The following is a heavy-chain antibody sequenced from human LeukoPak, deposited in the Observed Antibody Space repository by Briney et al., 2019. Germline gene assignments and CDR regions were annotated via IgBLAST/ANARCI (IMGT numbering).Heavy chain of an antibody. V-gene: IGHV3-23*01. CDR3: AKSAGAATTYFDS. Sequence: GGSLRLSCTASGFAFGSFAMAWVRQAPGKGLEGVAAIGSDGDRVHEDSVKGRFTISRDNSKSTLYLQMDNLRVEDTAVYFCAKSAGAATTYFDSWGQGAPVTVSS. D-gene: IGHD6-25*01. CDR2: IGSDGDR. J-gene: IGHJ4*02. CDR1: GFAFGSFA.